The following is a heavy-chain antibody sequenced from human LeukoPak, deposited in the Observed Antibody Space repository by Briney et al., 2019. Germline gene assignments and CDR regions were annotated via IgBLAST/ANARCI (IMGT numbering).Heavy chain of an antibody. CDR2: INWNGGST. CDR3: ASLDLYGDFPDY. J-gene: IGHJ4*02. CDR1: GFTFSSYG. V-gene: IGHV3-20*04. Sequence: GGSLRLSCAASGFTFSSYGMSWVRQAPGKGLEWVSGINWNGGSTGYADSVKGRFTISRDNAKNSLYLQMNSLRAEDTAVYYCASLDLYGDFPDYWGQGTLVAVSS. D-gene: IGHD4-17*01.